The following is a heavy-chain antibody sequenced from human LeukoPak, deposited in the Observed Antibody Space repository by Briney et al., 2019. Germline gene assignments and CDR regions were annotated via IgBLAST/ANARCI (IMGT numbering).Heavy chain of an antibody. CDR3: ATQALRLGELSLR. Sequence: SETLSLTCTVSGSSISSSSYYWGWIRQPPGKGLEWIGSIYYSGSTYYNPSLKSRVTISVDTSKNQFSLKLSSVTAADTAVYYCATQALRLGELSLRWGQGTLVTVSS. V-gene: IGHV4-39*01. J-gene: IGHJ4*02. CDR1: GSSISSSSYY. D-gene: IGHD3-16*02. CDR2: IYYSGST.